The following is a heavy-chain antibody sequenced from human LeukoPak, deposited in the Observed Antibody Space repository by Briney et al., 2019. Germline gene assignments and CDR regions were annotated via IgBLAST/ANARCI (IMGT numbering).Heavy chain of an antibody. V-gene: IGHV4-34*01. CDR2: INHSGST. CDR3: AVGGGSSYYFDY. D-gene: IGHD3-16*01. J-gene: IGHJ4*02. Sequence: SETLSLTCAVYGGSFSGYYWSWIRQPPGKGLGWIGEINHSGSTNYNPSLKSRVTISVDTSKNQFSLKLSSVTAADTAVYYCAVGGGSSYYFDYWGQGTLVTVSS. CDR1: GGSFSGYY.